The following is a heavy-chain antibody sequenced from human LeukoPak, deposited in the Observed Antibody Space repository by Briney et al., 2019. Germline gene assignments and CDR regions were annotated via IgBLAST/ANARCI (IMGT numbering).Heavy chain of an antibody. CDR1: GFTFSSYW. J-gene: IGHJ5*02. Sequence: GGSLRLSCAASGFTFSSYWMSWVRQAPGKGLEWVANIKQDGSVKYYVDSVKGRFTISRDNAKNSLYLQMNSPRAEDTAVYYCARGGYCSGGSCPTRINNWFDPWGQGTLVTVSS. CDR2: IKQDGSVK. CDR3: ARGGYCSGGSCPTRINNWFDP. D-gene: IGHD2-15*01. V-gene: IGHV3-7*01.